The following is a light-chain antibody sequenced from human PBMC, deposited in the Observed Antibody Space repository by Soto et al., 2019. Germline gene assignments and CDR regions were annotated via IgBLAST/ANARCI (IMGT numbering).Light chain of an antibody. CDR3: QQYNTYSGT. Sequence: DIQMTKSPSSLSASVGDRVTITCRASQDIRTYLNWYQQKSGKAPKLLIYRASTLESGVPSRFSGSGAGTEFTLTISSLQPDDFATYYCQQYNTYSGTFGQGTKVDIK. CDR2: RAS. CDR1: QDIRTY. J-gene: IGKJ1*01. V-gene: IGKV1-5*03.